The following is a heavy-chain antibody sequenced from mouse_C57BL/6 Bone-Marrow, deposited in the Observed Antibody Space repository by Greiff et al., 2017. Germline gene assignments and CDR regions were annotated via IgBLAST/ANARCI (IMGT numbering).Heavy chain of an antibody. CDR3: ARWGRQDYYAMDY. CDR2: IYPRSGNT. CDR1: GYTFTSYG. J-gene: IGHJ4*01. V-gene: IGHV1-81*01. D-gene: IGHD2-12*01. Sequence: VQLQQSGAELARPGASVKLSCKASGYTFTSYGISWVKQRTGQGLEWIGEIYPRSGNTYSNEKFKGKATLTADKSSCTAYIELRSLTSEASAVYFCARWGRQDYYAMDYWGQGTSVTVSA.